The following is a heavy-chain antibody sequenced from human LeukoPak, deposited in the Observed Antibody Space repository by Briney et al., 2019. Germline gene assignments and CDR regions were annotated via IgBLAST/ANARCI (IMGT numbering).Heavy chain of an antibody. CDR1: GGSFSGYY. J-gene: IGHJ4*02. CDR2: INHSGST. CDR3: ARGYYYDSSGYSVYFDY. D-gene: IGHD3-22*01. Sequence: SETLSLTCAVYGGSFSGYYWSWIRQPPGKGLEWIGEINHSGSTNYNPSLKSRVTISVDTSKNQFSLKLSSVTAADTAVYYCARGYYYDSSGYSVYFDYWGQGTLVTVSS. V-gene: IGHV4-34*01.